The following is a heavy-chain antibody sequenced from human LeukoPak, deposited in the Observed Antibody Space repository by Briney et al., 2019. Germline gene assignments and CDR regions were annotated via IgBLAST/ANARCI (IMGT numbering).Heavy chain of an antibody. J-gene: IGHJ4*02. CDR2: INHSGST. CDR3: ARSWIQLGDAATNFDY. CDR1: GESTRSYY. V-gene: IGHV4-34*01. D-gene: IGHD5-18*01. Sequence: SETLSLTCTVSGESTRSYYWSWIRQPPGKGLEWIGEINHSGSTNYNPSLKSRVTISVDTSKNQFSLKLSSVTAADTAVYYCARSWIQLGDAATNFDYWGQGTLVTVSS.